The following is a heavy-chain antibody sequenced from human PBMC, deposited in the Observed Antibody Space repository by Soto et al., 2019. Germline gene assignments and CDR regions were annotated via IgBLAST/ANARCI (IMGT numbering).Heavy chain of an antibody. CDR1: GGTFSSYA. CDR2: IIPIFGTA. V-gene: IGHV1-69*13. J-gene: IGHJ3*02. Sequence: SVKVSCKASGGTFSSYAISWVRQAPGQGLEWMGGIIPIFGTANYAQKFQGRVTITADESTSTAYMELSSLRSEDTAVYYCARENTMIAVVTPEGAFDIWGQGTMVTVSS. D-gene: IGHD3-22*01. CDR3: ARENTMIAVVTPEGAFDI.